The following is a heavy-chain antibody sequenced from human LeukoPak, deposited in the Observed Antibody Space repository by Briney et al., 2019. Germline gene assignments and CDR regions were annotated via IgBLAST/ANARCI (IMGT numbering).Heavy chain of an antibody. Sequence: QSGGSLRLSCAASGFTFSSYALTWVRQAPGKGLEWVSAISGSGGSTYYADSVKGRFTISRDNSKNTLYLQMSSLRAEDTAVYYCAKNDLQSYYDSSGYFDYWGQGTLVTVSS. V-gene: IGHV3-23*01. CDR2: ISGSGGST. D-gene: IGHD3-22*01. J-gene: IGHJ4*02. CDR1: GFTFSSYA. CDR3: AKNDLQSYYDSSGYFDY.